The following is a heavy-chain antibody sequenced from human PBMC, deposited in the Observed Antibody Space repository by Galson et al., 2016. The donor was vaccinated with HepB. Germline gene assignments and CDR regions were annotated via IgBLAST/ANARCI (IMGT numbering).Heavy chain of an antibody. J-gene: IGHJ6*02. CDR1: GGSIISGGYY. CDR2: IYYSGST. Sequence: TLSLTCTVSGGSIISGGYYWSWIRQHPGKGLEWIGYIYYSGSTHYNPSLKSRVTISVDTSKNQFSLRLSSVSAADTAVHYCARDPCSGGSCYSYYQYYYGIDVWGQGATVTVSS. D-gene: IGHD2-15*01. CDR3: ARDPCSGGSCYSYYQYYYGIDV. V-gene: IGHV4-31*03.